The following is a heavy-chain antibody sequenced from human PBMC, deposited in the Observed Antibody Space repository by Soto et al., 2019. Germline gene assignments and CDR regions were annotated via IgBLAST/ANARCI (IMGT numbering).Heavy chain of an antibody. V-gene: IGHV3-15*01. CDR2: IKSKTDGGTT. CDR1: GFTFSNAW. D-gene: IGHD1-7*01. Sequence: GGSLRLSCAASGFTFSNAWMSWVRQAPGKGLEWVGRIKSKTDGGTTDYAAPVKGRFTISRDDSKNTLYLQMNSLKTEDTAVYYCTTLSGELRALYYYYYMDVWGKGTTVTVSS. CDR3: TTLSGELRALYYYYYMDV. J-gene: IGHJ6*03.